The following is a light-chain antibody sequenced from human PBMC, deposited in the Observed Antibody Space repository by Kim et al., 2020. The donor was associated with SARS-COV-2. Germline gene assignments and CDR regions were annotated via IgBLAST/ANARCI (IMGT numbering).Light chain of an antibody. Sequence: EIVMTQSPATLSVSPGERATLSCRASQSVSSNLAWYQQKPGQAPRLLIYGASTRATGIPARFSGSGSGTEFTLTISSLQSEDFAVYYCQQYNNWAPTFGQGTKVDNK. J-gene: IGKJ1*01. CDR1: QSVSSN. CDR2: GAS. V-gene: IGKV3-15*01. CDR3: QQYNNWAPT.